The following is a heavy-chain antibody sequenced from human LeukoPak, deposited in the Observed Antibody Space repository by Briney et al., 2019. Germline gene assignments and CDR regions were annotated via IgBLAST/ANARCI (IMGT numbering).Heavy chain of an antibody. CDR2: ISSSSSYI. CDR1: GFTFSSYS. J-gene: IGHJ6*04. CDR3: AREATIFGVVTALDV. V-gene: IGHV3-21*01. D-gene: IGHD3-3*01. Sequence: GGSLRLSCAASGFTFSSYSMSWVRQAPGKGLEWVSSISSSSSYIYYADSVKGRFTISRDNAKNSLYLQMNSLRAEDTAVYYCAREATIFGVVTALDVWGKGTTVTVSS.